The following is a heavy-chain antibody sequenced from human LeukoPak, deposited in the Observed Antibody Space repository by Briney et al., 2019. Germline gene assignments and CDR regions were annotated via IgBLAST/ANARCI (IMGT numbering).Heavy chain of an antibody. V-gene: IGHV4-34*01. D-gene: IGHD3-10*01. CDR3: ARGQRQEGAAYGSGRPNYYYMDV. J-gene: IGHJ6*03. CDR1: GGSFSGYY. CDR2: INHSGST. Sequence: SETLSLTCAVYGGSFSGYYWSWIRQPPGKGLEWIGEINHSGSTNYNPSLKSRVTISVDTSKNQFSLKLSSVTAADTAVYYCARGQRQEGAAYGSGRPNYYYMDVWGKGTTVTVSS.